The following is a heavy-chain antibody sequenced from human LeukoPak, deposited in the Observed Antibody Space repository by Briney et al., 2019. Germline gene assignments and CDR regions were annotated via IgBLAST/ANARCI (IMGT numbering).Heavy chain of an antibody. CDR2: ISASGGRT. V-gene: IGHV3-23*01. CDR3: AKQGGGYYILIFFDY. CDR1: GFTFSSYA. J-gene: IGHJ4*02. Sequence: GGSLRLSCAGSGFTFSSYAMSWVRQAPRRGEEWVSGISASGGRTYYADSVKGRFTISTDTSNTPLFLQMTSLRAEDTAGYYCAKQGGGYYILIFFDYWGQGTLVTVSS. D-gene: IGHD3-9*01.